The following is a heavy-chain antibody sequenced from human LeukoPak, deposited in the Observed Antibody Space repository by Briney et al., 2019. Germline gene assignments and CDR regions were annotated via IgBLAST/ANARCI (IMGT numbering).Heavy chain of an antibody. Sequence: GGSLRLSCAASGFTFSSYAMHWVRQAPGKGLEWVALISYDGSNKYYADSVKGRFTISRDNSKNTLHLQMNTLRAEDTAVYYCASRIATAGSVDYWGQGTLVTVSS. CDR1: GFTFSSYA. J-gene: IGHJ4*02. CDR3: ASRIATAGSVDY. V-gene: IGHV3-30*14. CDR2: ISYDGSNK. D-gene: IGHD6-13*01.